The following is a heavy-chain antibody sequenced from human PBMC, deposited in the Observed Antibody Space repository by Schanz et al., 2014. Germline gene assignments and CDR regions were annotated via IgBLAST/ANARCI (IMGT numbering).Heavy chain of an antibody. Sequence: QVQLVQSGAEVKKPGASVKVSCRASGYPFTSDDITWVRQAPGQGLEWMGWINPNSGTTNYAQKLQGRVTMTTDTSTSTAYMELRSLRSDDTAVYYCARGTMPGTFDIWGQGTMVTVSS. CDR1: GYPFTSDD. D-gene: IGHD2-2*01. V-gene: IGHV1-18*01. CDR3: ARGTMPGTFDI. J-gene: IGHJ3*02. CDR2: INPNSGTT.